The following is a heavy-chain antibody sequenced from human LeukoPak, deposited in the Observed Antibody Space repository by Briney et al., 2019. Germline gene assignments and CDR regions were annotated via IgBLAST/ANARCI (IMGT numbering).Heavy chain of an antibody. D-gene: IGHD2-21*02. V-gene: IGHV4-30-4*01. CDR1: GGSISSGDYY. CDR2: IYYSGST. CDR3: ARALPSYCGGDCSRRAFDY. J-gene: IGHJ4*02. Sequence: PSETLSLTCTVSGGSISSGDYYWSWIRQPPGKGLEWIGYIYYSGSTYYNPSLKNRVTISVDTSKNQFSLKLSSVTAADTAVYYCARALPSYCGGDCSRRAFDYWGQGTLVTVSS.